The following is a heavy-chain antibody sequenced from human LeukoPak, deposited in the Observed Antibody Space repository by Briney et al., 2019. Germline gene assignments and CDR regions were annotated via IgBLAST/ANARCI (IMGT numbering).Heavy chain of an antibody. Sequence: GGSLRLSCAASGFTFSSYSMNWVRQAPGKGLEWVSSISSSSSYIYYADSVKGRFTISRDNAKNTLYLQMNSLRAEDTAVYYCARGSYYDLTYYFDYWGQGTLVTVSS. J-gene: IGHJ4*02. CDR1: GFTFSSYS. D-gene: IGHD3-10*01. V-gene: IGHV3-21*01. CDR2: ISSSSSYI. CDR3: ARGSYYDLTYYFDY.